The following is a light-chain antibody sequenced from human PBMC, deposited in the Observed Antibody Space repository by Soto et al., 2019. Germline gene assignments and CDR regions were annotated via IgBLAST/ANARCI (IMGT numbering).Light chain of an antibody. V-gene: IGKV2-30*01. CDR3: LQSTHLPPT. CDR2: KVS. J-gene: IGKJ5*01. Sequence: DVVMTQSPLSLPVTLGQPASISCRSSQSLVYSDGNTYLNWFQQRPGQSPRRLIYKVSIRDSGVPDRFSGRGSGTDFTLKISRVEAEDVGIYYCLQSTHLPPTFGQGTRLEIK. CDR1: QSLVYSDGNTY.